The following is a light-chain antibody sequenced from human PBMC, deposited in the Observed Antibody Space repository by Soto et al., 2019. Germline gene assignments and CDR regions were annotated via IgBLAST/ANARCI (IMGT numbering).Light chain of an antibody. J-gene: IGKJ5*01. CDR1: QSVSSSF. CDR2: GAS. CDR3: QQYGSSPRT. Sequence: EIVLTQSPGTLSLSPGERATLSCRAIQSVSSSFLAWYQQKVGQAPRLLIYGASSRATGIPDRFSGSGSGTDFTLTISRLEPEDFAVYYCQQYGSSPRTFGQGTRLEIK. V-gene: IGKV3-20*01.